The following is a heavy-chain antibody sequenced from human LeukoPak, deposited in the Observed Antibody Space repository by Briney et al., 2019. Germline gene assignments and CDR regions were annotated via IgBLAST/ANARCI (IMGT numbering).Heavy chain of an antibody. V-gene: IGHV4-4*07. D-gene: IGHD3-22*01. Sequence: SETLSLTCTVSGGSISGTYWAWIRQPAGKGLEWIGRVYSSGITTYNPSLKSRVTMSVDTSKNQFSLKLSSVTAADTAVYYCARVEGSSGYYYSNWFDPWGQGTLVTVSS. CDR2: VYSSGIT. CDR3: ARVEGSSGYYYSNWFDP. J-gene: IGHJ5*02. CDR1: GGSISGTY.